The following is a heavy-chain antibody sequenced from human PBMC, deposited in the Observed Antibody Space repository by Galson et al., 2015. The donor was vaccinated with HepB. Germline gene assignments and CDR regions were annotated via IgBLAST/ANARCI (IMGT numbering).Heavy chain of an antibody. V-gene: IGHV1-2*02. CDR3: ARDSGDTMIVVVTGWFDS. J-gene: IGHJ5*01. D-gene: IGHD3-22*01. Sequence: SVTVSCKASGYTFTGYYMHWVRQAPGQGLEWMGWINPNSGGTNYAQKFQGRVTMTRDTSISTAYMELSRLRSDDTAVYYCARDSGDTMIVVVTGWFDSWGQGTLVTVSS. CDR1: GYTFTGYY. CDR2: INPNSGGT.